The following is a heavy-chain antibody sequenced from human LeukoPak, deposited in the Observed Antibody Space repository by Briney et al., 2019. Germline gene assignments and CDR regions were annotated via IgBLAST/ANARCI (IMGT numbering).Heavy chain of an antibody. CDR1: GFTFRSYG. CDR2: ISGSGGGT. CDR3: AKDRGYNYQYYYYMDV. V-gene: IGHV3-23*01. J-gene: IGHJ6*03. D-gene: IGHD5-18*01. Sequence: GGTLRLSCAASGFTFRSYGMSWVRQAPGKGLEWVSDISGSGGGTYYADSVKGRFTISRDNSKNTLYLQMNSLRAEDTAVHYCAKDRGYNYQYYYYMDVWGKGTTVTISS.